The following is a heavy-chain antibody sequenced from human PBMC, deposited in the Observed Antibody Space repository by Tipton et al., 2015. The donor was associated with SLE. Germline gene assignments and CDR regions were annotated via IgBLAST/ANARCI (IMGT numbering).Heavy chain of an antibody. J-gene: IGHJ4*02. V-gene: IGHV3-48*03. CDR2: ISGSGSIL. CDR1: GFTFSGYE. D-gene: IGHD4-17*01. CDR3: ARQSRDGDFFDY. Sequence: SLRLSCAASGFTFSGYEMTWVRQGPGKGLEWLSYISGSGSILYYADSVKGRFTISRDNAKNSLYLQMNSLRAGDTAVYYCARQSRDGDFFDYWGQGTLVTVSS.